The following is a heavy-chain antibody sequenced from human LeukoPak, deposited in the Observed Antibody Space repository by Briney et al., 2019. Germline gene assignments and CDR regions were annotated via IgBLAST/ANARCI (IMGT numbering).Heavy chain of an antibody. CDR2: IYFSGNT. V-gene: IGHV4-39*07. J-gene: IGHJ4*02. D-gene: IGHD3-10*01. CDR1: GGSIRSYSYY. CDR3: ARVSPLLWFGEFDY. Sequence: SETLSLTCTVSGGSIRSYSYYWGWIRQPPGKGLEWIGSIYFSGNTYYNPSLKSRVTISVDTSKNQFSLKLSSVTAADTAVYYCARVSPLLWFGEFDYWGQGTLVTVSS.